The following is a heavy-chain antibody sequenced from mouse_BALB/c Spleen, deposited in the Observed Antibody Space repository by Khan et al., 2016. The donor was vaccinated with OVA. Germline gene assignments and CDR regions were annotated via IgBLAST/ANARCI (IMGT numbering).Heavy chain of an antibody. V-gene: IGHV5-9*02. CDR2: ISSTGTYT. CDR3: TRPSYYGNPWFTY. J-gene: IGHJ3*01. D-gene: IGHD2-10*01. Sequence: EVELVESGGGLVKPGGSLKLSCEVSGFAFNSYDMSWVRQTPEKRLEWVATISSTGTYTYYPDSVKGRFTISRDTARNTLYPQMSSLRSEDTALYYGTRPSYYGNPWFTYGGQGTLVTVSA. CDR1: GFAFNSYD.